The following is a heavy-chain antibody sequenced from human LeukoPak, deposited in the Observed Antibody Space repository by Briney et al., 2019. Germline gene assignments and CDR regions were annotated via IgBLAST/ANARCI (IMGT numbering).Heavy chain of an antibody. Sequence: GGSLRLSCAASGFTFSNYDMHWVRQVPGKGLEWVAFIRYDGTNKYYADSVKGRFTISRANSKNTLYLQMNSLRPDDTAVYYCAKSPGVWLPFVPDVWGKGTTVTVSS. CDR1: GFTFSNYD. V-gene: IGHV3-30*02. D-gene: IGHD6-19*01. J-gene: IGHJ6*04. CDR3: AKSPGVWLPFVPDV. CDR2: IRYDGTNK.